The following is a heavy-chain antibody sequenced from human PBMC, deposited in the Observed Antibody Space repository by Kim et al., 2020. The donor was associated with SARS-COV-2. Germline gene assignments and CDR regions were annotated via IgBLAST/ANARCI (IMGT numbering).Heavy chain of an antibody. D-gene: IGHD3-22*01. Sequence: GGSLRLSCAASGFTLDDYAMHWVRQAPGKGLEWVSGISWNSGSIGYADSVKGRFTISRDNAKNSLYLQMNSLRAEDTALYYCAKSVDSSGYYYRPDAFDIWGQGTMVTVSS. CDR1: GFTLDDYA. CDR3: AKSVDSSGYYYRPDAFDI. V-gene: IGHV3-9*01. CDR2: ISWNSGSI. J-gene: IGHJ3*02.